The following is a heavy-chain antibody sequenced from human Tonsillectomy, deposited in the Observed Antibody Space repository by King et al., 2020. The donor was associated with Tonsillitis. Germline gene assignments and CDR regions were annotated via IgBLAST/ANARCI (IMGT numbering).Heavy chain of an antibody. Sequence: VQLVESGGGLVKPGGSLRLSCAASVFTFSNAWMSWVRQAPGKGLDWVGRIKSKTDGGTADYAAPVKGRFTISRDDSKKTLYLQMNSLKTEDTAVYYCTPDLDYGDYLGVWGQGTTVTVSS. CDR1: VFTFSNAW. J-gene: IGHJ6*02. CDR3: TPDLDYGDYLGV. D-gene: IGHD4-17*01. CDR2: IKSKTDGGTA. V-gene: IGHV3-15*01.